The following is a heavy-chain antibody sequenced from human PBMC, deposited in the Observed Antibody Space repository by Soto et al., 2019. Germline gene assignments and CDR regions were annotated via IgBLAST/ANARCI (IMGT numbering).Heavy chain of an antibody. CDR2: FNPMSGST. Sequence: QVQLVQSGAEVKKPGASVKISCKTSGYIFINYYIHWVRQAPGQGLEWVALFNPMSGSTNYAQKLQGRVSVTSDTSTSTADMEQSSLISEDKAVYYCARDLAAADYWGQGTLVTVSS. V-gene: IGHV1-46*04. D-gene: IGHD6-13*01. J-gene: IGHJ4*02. CDR3: ARDLAAADY. CDR1: GYIFINYY.